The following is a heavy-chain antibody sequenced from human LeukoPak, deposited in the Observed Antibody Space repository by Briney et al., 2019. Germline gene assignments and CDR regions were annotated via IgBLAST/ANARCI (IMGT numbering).Heavy chain of an antibody. CDR2: MNPNSGNT. D-gene: IGHD3-22*01. CDR1: GYTFTSFD. J-gene: IGHJ4*02. V-gene: IGHV1-8*02. CDR3: AREGYYDSSGYYAGYFDY. Sequence: ASVKVSCKASGYTFTSFDINWVRQASGQGLEWMGWMNPNSGNTGYAQNFQGRVTMTRDTSTSTVYMELSSLRSEDTAVYYCAREGYYDSSGYYAGYFDYWGQGTLVTVSS.